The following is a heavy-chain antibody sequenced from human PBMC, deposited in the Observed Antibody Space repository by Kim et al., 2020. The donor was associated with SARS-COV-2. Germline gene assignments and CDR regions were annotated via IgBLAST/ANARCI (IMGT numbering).Heavy chain of an antibody. CDR3: ARDWGLELYGGEYYYYGMDV. Sequence: SETLSLTCTVSGGSISSYYWSWIRQPAGKGLEWIGRIYTSGSTNYNPSLKSRVTMSVDTSKNQFSLKLSSVTAADTAVYYCARDWGLELYGGEYYYYGMDVWGQGTTVTVSS. J-gene: IGHJ6*02. CDR2: IYTSGST. CDR1: GGSISSYY. V-gene: IGHV4-4*07. D-gene: IGHD1-7*01.